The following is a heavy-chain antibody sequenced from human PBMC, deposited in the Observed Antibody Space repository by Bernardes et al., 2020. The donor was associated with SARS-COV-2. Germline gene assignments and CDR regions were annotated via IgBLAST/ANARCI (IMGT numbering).Heavy chain of an antibody. CDR1: GYTFTSYG. V-gene: IGHV1-18*01. CDR3: ARDKMIMRFGGGTRMGY. CDR2: ISAYNGNT. J-gene: IGHJ4*02. D-gene: IGHD3-16*01. Sequence: ASVKVSCKASGYTFTSYGISWVRQAPGQGLEWMGWISAYNGNTNYAQKLQGRVTMTTDTSTSTAYMELRSLRSDDTAVYYCARDKMIMRFGGGTRMGYWGQGTLVTVSS.